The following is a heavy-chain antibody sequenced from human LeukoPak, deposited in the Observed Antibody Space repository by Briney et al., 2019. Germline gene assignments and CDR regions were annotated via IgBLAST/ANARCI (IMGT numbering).Heavy chain of an antibody. CDR2: ISWNSGSI. Sequence: GRSLRLSCAASGFTFDDYAMHWVRHAPGKGLEWVSGISWNSGSIDYADSVKGRFTISRDSANNSLYLQMNRLRAEDTALYYCAKDMSSSSWRGFDYWGQGTLVTVSS. D-gene: IGHD6-13*01. CDR1: GFTFDDYA. V-gene: IGHV3-9*01. J-gene: IGHJ4*02. CDR3: AKDMSSSSWRGFDY.